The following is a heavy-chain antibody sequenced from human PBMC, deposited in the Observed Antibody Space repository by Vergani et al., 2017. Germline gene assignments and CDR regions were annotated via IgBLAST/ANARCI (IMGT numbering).Heavy chain of an antibody. J-gene: IGHJ3*02. D-gene: IGHD1-26*01. Sequence: EVQLVESGGVVVQPGGSLRLSCAASGFTFDDYTMHWVRQAPGKGLEWVSLISWDGGSTYYADSVKGRFTISRDNSKNSLYLQMNSLRAEDTAVYYCARGGGSFHKRAFDIWGQGTMVTVSS. CDR1: GFTFDDYT. CDR3: ARGGGSFHKRAFDI. V-gene: IGHV3-43*01. CDR2: ISWDGGST.